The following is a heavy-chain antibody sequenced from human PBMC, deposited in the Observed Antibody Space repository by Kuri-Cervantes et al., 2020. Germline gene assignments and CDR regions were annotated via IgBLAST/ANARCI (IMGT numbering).Heavy chain of an antibody. CDR3: ARVRAVAGKRHYYYYYGMDV. CDR2: IYYSGST. J-gene: IGHJ6*02. CDR1: GGSFRGYY. Sequence: AETLSLTCVVYGGSFRGYYWSWIRQPPGKGLEWIGYIYYSGSTNYNPSLKSRVTISVDTSKNQFSLKLSSVTAADTAVYYCARVRAVAGKRHYYYYYGMDVWGQGTTVTVSS. D-gene: IGHD6-19*01. V-gene: IGHV4-59*01.